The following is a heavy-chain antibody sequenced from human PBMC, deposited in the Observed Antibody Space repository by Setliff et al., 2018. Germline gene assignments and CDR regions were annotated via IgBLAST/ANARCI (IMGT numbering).Heavy chain of an antibody. CDR2: LFDGGSA. V-gene: IGHV4-38-2*02. CDR1: GYSISNGFY. Sequence: SETLSLTCAVSGYSISNGFYWGWIRQSPVKGLEWIGSLFDGGSAYYSPSLKNRASISLDAYKNQFALKLTSATAADTAVYYCARDPHYDPTYSLPGHAFDFWGQGIMVTVSS. CDR3: ARDPHYDPTYSLPGHAFDF. D-gene: IGHD3-22*01. J-gene: IGHJ3*01.